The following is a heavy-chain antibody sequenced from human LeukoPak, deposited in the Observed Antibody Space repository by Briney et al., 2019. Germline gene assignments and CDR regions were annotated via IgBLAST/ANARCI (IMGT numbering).Heavy chain of an antibody. CDR3: ARDTRIDYGDYGFLVDY. CDR1: GFTFSSYA. J-gene: IGHJ4*02. D-gene: IGHD4-17*01. Sequence: GGSLRLSCAASGFTFSSYAMHWVRQAPGKGLEWVAVISYDGSNKYYADSVKGRFTISRDNSKNTLYLQMNSLRAEDTAVYCCARDTRIDYGDYGFLVDYWGQGTLVTVSS. V-gene: IGHV3-30*04. CDR2: ISYDGSNK.